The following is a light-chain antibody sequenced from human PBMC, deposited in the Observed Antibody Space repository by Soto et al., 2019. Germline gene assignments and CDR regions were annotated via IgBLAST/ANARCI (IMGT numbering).Light chain of an antibody. J-gene: IGKJ2*01. V-gene: IGKV3-20*01. CDR1: QSVRSSY. Sequence: EIVLTQSPGTLSLSPGERATLSCRASQSVRSSYLAWYQQKPGQAPRLLIYGASSRATGIPDRFSGSGSGTDFTLTISILEPEDFAVYYCHQYGSLYTFGQGTKLEIK. CDR2: GAS. CDR3: HQYGSLYT.